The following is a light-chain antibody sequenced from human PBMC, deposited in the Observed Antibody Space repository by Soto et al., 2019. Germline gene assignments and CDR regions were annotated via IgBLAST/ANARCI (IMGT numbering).Light chain of an antibody. CDR2: DVN. V-gene: IGLV2-11*01. J-gene: IGLJ3*02. Sequence: QSALTQPRSVSGSPGQSVAISCTGTSSDVGGYNYVSWYQQYPGKAPKLMIYDVNKWPSGVPDRFSGSKSGNTASLTISGLQAEDEADYYCSSYAGRNTWAFGGGTKVTVL. CDR3: SSYAGRNTWA. CDR1: SSDVGGYNY.